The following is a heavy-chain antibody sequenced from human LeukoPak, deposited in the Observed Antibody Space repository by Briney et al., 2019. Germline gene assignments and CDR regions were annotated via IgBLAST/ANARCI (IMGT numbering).Heavy chain of an antibody. J-gene: IGHJ4*02. V-gene: IGHV4-30-4*01. CDR2: IYYSGSS. CDR3: ARGGSGSQYFDY. Sequence: SETLSLTCTVSGGSISSGDYYWSWIRQPPGKGLEWIGHIYYSGSSYYNPSLKSRVTISVDTSKNQLSLKLSSVTAADTAVYYCARGGSGSQYFDYWGQGTLVTVSS. CDR1: GGSISSGDYY. D-gene: IGHD1-26*01.